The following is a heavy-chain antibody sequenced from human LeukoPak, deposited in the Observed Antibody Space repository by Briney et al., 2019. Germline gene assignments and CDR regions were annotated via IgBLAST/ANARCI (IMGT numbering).Heavy chain of an antibody. D-gene: IGHD6-19*01. Sequence: GGSLRLSCAVSGFTFSSYSMNWVRQAPGKGLEWVSIISGGGDTTFYTDSVKGRFTISRDNSKNTLYLQMNSLRVEDTAVYYCAIEQWPLDYWGQGTLVTVSS. CDR3: AIEQWPLDY. CDR1: GFTFSSYS. CDR2: ISGGGDTT. J-gene: IGHJ4*02. V-gene: IGHV3-23*01.